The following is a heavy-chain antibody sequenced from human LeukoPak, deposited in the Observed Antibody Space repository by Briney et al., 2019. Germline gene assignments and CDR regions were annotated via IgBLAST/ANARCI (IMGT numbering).Heavy chain of an antibody. CDR2: ISYDGSNK. CDR1: GFTFSSYG. D-gene: IGHD6-19*01. CDR3: AKDRGSGWYGIDY. V-gene: IGHV3-30*18. J-gene: IGHJ4*02. Sequence: GGSLRLSCAASGFTFSSYGMHWVRQAPGKGLEWVGVISYDGSNKYYADSVKGRFTISRDNSKNTLYLQMNSLRAEDTAVYYCAKDRGSGWYGIDYWGQGTLVTVSS.